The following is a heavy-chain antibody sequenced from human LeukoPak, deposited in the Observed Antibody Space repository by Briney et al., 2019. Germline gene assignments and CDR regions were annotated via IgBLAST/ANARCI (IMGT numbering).Heavy chain of an antibody. D-gene: IGHD4-17*01. V-gene: IGHV3-48*03. CDR2: ISSSGSTI. Sequence: PGGSLRLSCAASGFTFSAYEMNWVRQAPGKGLEWVSYISSSGSTIYYADSVKGRFTISRDNAKNSLYLQMNSLRAEDTAVYYCATDLDYGTSWGQGTLVTVSS. J-gene: IGHJ5*02. CDR1: GFTFSAYE. CDR3: ATDLDYGTS.